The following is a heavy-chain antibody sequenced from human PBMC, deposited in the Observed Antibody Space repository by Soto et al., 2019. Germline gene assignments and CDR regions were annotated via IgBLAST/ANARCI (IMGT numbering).Heavy chain of an antibody. Sequence: SGPTLVNPTQTLTLTCTFSGFSLSTSGVGVGWIRQPPGKALEWLALIYWDDDKRYSPSLKSRLTITKDTSKNQVVLTMTNMDPVDTATYYCAHPGIAVAGTGEFDFDYWGQGTLVTVSS. CDR1: GFSLSTSGVG. V-gene: IGHV2-5*02. CDR2: IYWDDDK. CDR3: AHPGIAVAGTGEFDFDY. J-gene: IGHJ4*02. D-gene: IGHD6-19*01.